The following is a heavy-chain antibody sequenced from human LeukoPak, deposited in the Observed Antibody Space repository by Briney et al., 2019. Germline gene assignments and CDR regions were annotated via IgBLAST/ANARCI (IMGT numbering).Heavy chain of an antibody. CDR1: GFSFSSYA. J-gene: IGHJ3*02. D-gene: IGHD3-3*01. V-gene: IGHV3-23*01. Sequence: GESLRVSCAASGFSFSSYAMSWVRQAPGKGLEWVSAISGSGRTTYYADSVKGRFTISRDNSKNTLYLQMNSLRAEDTAVYYCAKGGAITIFGVVRGVNAFDIWGQGTMVTVSS. CDR2: ISGSGRTT. CDR3: AKGGAITIFGVVRGVNAFDI.